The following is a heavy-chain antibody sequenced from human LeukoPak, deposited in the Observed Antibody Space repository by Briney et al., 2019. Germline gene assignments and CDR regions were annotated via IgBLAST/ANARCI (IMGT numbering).Heavy chain of an antibody. D-gene: IGHD2-15*01. CDR3: ARGLRPVVAAYDY. J-gene: IGHJ4*02. Sequence: YXXSXIRQPPGKGLEWIGEINHSGSTNYNPSLKSRVTISVDTSKNQFSLKLSSVTAADTAVYYCARGLRPVVAAYDYWGQGTLVTVSS. CDR1: YX. V-gene: IGHV4-34*01. CDR2: INHSGST.